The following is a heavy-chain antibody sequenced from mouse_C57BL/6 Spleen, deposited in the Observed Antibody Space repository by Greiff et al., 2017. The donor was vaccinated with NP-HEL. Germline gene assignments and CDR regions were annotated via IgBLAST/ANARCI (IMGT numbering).Heavy chain of an antibody. Sequence: EVMLVESGAELVRPGASVKLSCTASGFNIKDDYMHWVKQRPEQGLEWIGWIDPENGDTEYASKFQGKATITADTSSNTAYLQLSSLTSEDTAVYYCTTGYYGSSVDYWGQGTTLTVSS. D-gene: IGHD1-1*01. V-gene: IGHV14-4*01. CDR3: TTGYYGSSVDY. CDR1: GFNIKDDY. CDR2: IDPENGDT. J-gene: IGHJ2*01.